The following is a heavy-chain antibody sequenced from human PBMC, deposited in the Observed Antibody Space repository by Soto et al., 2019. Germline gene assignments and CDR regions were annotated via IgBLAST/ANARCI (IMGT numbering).Heavy chain of an antibody. D-gene: IGHD2-21*01. CDR1: GFTFTSSW. J-gene: IGHJ3*02. V-gene: IGHV3-7*01. CDR2: IKYDGSDN. Sequence: EVQLVESGGGLVQPGGSLRLSCAASGFTFTSSWMDWVRQAPGKGLEWVASIKYDGSDNYYVDSVKGRFTISRDNAKNSLYLHLSRLSAEDTAVYYCARDVAYNAFDIWGQGTMVTVSS. CDR3: ARDVAYNAFDI.